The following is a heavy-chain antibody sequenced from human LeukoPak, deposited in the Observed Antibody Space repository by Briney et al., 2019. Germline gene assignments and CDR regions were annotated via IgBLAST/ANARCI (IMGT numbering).Heavy chain of an antibody. Sequence: GASVKVSCKASGYTFTSYYMHWVRQAPGQGLEWMGIINPSGGSTIYAQKFQGIVTMTRDTSTSTVYMELSSLRSEDTAVYYCARDSPLLWFGELLGYYFDYWGQGTLVTVSS. CDR2: INPSGGST. V-gene: IGHV1-46*03. CDR1: GYTFTSYY. CDR3: ARDSPLLWFGELLGYYFDY. J-gene: IGHJ4*02. D-gene: IGHD3-10*01.